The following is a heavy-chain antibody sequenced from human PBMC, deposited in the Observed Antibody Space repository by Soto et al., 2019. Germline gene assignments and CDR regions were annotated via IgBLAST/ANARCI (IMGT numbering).Heavy chain of an antibody. V-gene: IGHV3-23*01. Sequence: TGGFLRLSCAASGVTFISYAMTWVRQAPGKGLEWVSGISGSGATTSYADSVKGRFTVSRDNSKNTLYLQMNSLRVEDTAVYYCARDLVGATIWGQGTLVTVSS. CDR3: ARDLVGATI. J-gene: IGHJ4*02. CDR1: GVTFISYA. CDR2: ISGSGATT. D-gene: IGHD1-26*01.